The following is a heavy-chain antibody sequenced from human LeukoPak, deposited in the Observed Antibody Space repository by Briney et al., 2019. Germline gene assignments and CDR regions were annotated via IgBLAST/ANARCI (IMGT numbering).Heavy chain of an antibody. V-gene: IGHV6-1*01. Sequence: SQTLSLTCAISGDSVSRHDLTWDWVRQSPSRGLEWLGRTFYRSKWYNDYAVSVKSRITVSPDTSKNQFPLHLNSVAPEDTAVYYCVRSYDWVFDYWGQGTRVTVSS. CDR1: GDSVSRHDLT. CDR2: TFYRSKWYN. CDR3: VRSYDWVFDY. D-gene: IGHD1-1*01. J-gene: IGHJ4*02.